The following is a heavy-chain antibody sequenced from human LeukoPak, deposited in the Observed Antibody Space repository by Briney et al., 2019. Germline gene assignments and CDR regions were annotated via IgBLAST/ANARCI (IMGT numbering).Heavy chain of an antibody. CDR1: GFTFNTHG. D-gene: IGHD3-16*01. Sequence: PGGSLRLSCTTSGFTFNTHGMHWVRQPPGKGPEWVAVIWSDGSNRYYADSVKGRFTISRDNSRNMLYLQMNSLRAEDTAVYYCARDPWSGTYSGGEDIWGQGTTVTVSS. V-gene: IGHV3-33*01. J-gene: IGHJ3*02. CDR2: IWSDGSNR. CDR3: ARDPWSGTYSGGEDI.